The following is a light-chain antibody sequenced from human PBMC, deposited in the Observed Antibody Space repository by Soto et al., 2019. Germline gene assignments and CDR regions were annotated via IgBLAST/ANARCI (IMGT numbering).Light chain of an antibody. V-gene: IGKV3-15*01. CDR1: QSISDT. CDR3: QQYGSSGT. J-gene: IGKJ1*01. Sequence: EIVMTQSPATLSVSPGGRATLSCRASQSISDTLAWYQQKPGQAPRLLIYSASRRATGFPGRFSGSGSGTDFTLTISSLQSEDLAVYYCQQYGSSGTVGQGTKVDSK. CDR2: SAS.